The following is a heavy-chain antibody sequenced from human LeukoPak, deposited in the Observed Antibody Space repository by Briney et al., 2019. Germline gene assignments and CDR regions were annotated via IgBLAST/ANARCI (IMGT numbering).Heavy chain of an antibody. CDR3: TRDLTVTHFDY. CDR2: AYYRSKWHI. CDR1: GDSVSSNNVA. Sequence: SQTLSLTCAISGDSVSSNNVAWNWIRQSPSRGLEWLGRAYYRSKWHIDYAVSVTGRITINPDTSKNQFSLQLSSVTPEDTAVYYCTRDLTVTHFDYWDQGTLVTVSS. V-gene: IGHV6-1*01. J-gene: IGHJ4*02. D-gene: IGHD3-10*01.